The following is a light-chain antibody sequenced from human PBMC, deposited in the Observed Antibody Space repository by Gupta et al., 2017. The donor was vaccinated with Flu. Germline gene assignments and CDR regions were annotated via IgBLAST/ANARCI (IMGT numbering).Light chain of an antibody. CDR2: STD. CDR1: FGSVSTSYY. J-gene: IGLJ3*02. Sequence: QTVVTQEPSLSVSAGGTVTPTCRLAFGSVSTSYYPSWYQQTPGQAPRTLMYSTDTRSSGVPDRFSGSILGNKAALTITGAQADDESDYYCVLYMGSGSWVFGGGTKLTVL. CDR3: VLYMGSGSWV. V-gene: IGLV8-61*01.